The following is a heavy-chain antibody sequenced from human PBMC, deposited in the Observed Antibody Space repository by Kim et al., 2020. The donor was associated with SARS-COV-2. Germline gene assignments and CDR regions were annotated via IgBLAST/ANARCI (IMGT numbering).Heavy chain of an antibody. V-gene: IGHV1-8*01. J-gene: IGHJ4*02. D-gene: IGHD2-15*01. Sequence: ASVKVSCKASGYTFTSYDINWVRQATGQGLEWMGWMNPNRGNSGYAQKFQGRVTMNRNTSVSTADMELSSRRSEDTAVYYCARQVVVAAPGGDYWGQGTLVTVSA. CDR2: MNPNRGNS. CDR1: GYTFTSYD. CDR3: ARQVVVAAPGGDY.